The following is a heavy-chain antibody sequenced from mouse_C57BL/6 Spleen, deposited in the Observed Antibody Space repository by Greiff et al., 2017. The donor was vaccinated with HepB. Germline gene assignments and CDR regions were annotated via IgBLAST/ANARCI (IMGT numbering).Heavy chain of an antibody. Sequence: VQVVESGAELVRPGASVTLSCKASGYTFTDYEMHWVKQTPVHGLEWIGAIDPETGGTAYNQKFKGKAILTADKSSSTAYMELRSLTSEDSAVYYCTVYGSSPLYAMDYWGQGTSVTVSS. J-gene: IGHJ4*01. V-gene: IGHV1-15*01. CDR2: IDPETGGT. CDR3: TVYGSSPLYAMDY. CDR1: GYTFTDYE. D-gene: IGHD1-1*01.